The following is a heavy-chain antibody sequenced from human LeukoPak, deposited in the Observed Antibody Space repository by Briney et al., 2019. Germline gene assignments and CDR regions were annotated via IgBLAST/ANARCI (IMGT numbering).Heavy chain of an antibody. V-gene: IGHV1-69*05. CDR2: IIPIFGTA. J-gene: IGHJ4*02. CDR3: ARAAHFCSSTSCYTRADY. Sequence: ASVKVSCKASGGTFSSYAISWVRQAPGQGLEWMGGIIPIFGTANCAQKFQGRVTITTDESTSTAYMELSSLRSEDTAVYYCARAAHFCSSTSCYTRADYWGQGTLVTVSS. D-gene: IGHD2-2*02. CDR1: GGTFSSYA.